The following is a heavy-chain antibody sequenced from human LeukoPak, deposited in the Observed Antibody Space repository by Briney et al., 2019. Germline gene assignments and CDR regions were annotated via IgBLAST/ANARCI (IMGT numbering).Heavy chain of an antibody. Sequence: GGSLRLSCAASGFTFSSYGMHWVRQAPGKGLEWVAVISYDGSNKYYADSVKGRFTISRDNSKNTLYLQMNSLRAEDTAVYYCAKVGRDDYGDYFDHWGQGTLVTVSP. CDR3: AKVGRDDYGDYFDH. J-gene: IGHJ4*02. CDR1: GFTFSSYG. D-gene: IGHD4-17*01. CDR2: ISYDGSNK. V-gene: IGHV3-30*18.